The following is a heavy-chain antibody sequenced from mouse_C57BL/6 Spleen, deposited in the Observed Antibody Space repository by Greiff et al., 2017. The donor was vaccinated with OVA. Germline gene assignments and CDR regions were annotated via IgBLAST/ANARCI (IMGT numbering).Heavy chain of an antibody. Sequence: VQLQQSGAELVRPGTSVKVSCKASGYAFTNYLIEWVKQRPGQGLEWIGVINPGSGGTNYNEKFKGKATLTADKYSSTAYMPLSSLTSADSAVSLSGRGKQMDDWGQGTTGTGSA. V-gene: IGHV1-54*01. J-gene: IGHJ4*01. CDR3: GRGKQMDD. CDR2: INPGSGGT. CDR1: GYAFTNYL.